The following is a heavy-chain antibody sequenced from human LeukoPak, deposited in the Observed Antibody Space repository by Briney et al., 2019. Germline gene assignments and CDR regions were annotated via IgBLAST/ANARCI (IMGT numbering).Heavy chain of an antibody. D-gene: IGHD1-26*01. CDR1: GYSFTDYW. CDR2: IWPGDSDT. CDR3: ARDPARWGHFDY. V-gene: IGHV5-51*01. Sequence: GESLKISCTASGYSFTDYWIGWVRQVPGKGLEWVGVIWPGDSDTKYSPSFQGQVTISADKSINTASLQWNSLKASDTATYYCARDPARWGHFDYWGQGTLVTVSS. J-gene: IGHJ4*02.